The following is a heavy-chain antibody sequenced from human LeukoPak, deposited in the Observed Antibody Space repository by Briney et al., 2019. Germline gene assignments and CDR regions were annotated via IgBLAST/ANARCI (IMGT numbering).Heavy chain of an antibody. J-gene: IGHJ5*02. Sequence: PSETLSLTCAVYGGSFSGYYWSWIRQPPGKGLEWIGEINHSGSTNYNPSLKSRVTISVDTSKNQFSLKLSSVTAADTAVYYCARGYCSSTCCYVFDPWGLGTLVTVSS. CDR1: GGSFSGYY. CDR3: ARGYCSSTCCYVFDP. CDR2: INHSGST. D-gene: IGHD2-2*01. V-gene: IGHV4-34*01.